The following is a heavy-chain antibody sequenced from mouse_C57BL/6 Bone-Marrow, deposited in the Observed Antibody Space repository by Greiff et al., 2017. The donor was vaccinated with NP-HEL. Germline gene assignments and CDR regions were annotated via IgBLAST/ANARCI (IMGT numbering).Heavy chain of an antibody. CDR2: IDPENGDT. Sequence: VQLKQSGAELVRPGASVKLSCTASGFNIKDDYMHWVKQRPEQGLEWIGWIDPENGDTEYASKFQGKATITADTSSNTAYLQLSSLTSEDTAVYYCTTLPGAFAYWGQGTLVTVSA. J-gene: IGHJ3*01. CDR3: TTLPGAFAY. V-gene: IGHV14-4*01. D-gene: IGHD4-1*01. CDR1: GFNIKDDY.